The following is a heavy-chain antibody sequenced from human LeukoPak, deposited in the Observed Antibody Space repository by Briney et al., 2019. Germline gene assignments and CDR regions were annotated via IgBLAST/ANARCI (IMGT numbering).Heavy chain of an antibody. CDR2: ISWNSGSI. J-gene: IGHJ4*02. D-gene: IGHD6-6*01. Sequence: GGSLRLSCAASGFTFSNYAINWVRQAPGKGLEWVSGISWNSGSIGYADSVKGRFTISRDNAKNSLYLQMNSLRAEDTALYYCAKGLEYSSSSGPDYWGQGTLVTVSS. CDR3: AKGLEYSSSSGPDY. CDR1: GFTFSNYA. V-gene: IGHV3-9*01.